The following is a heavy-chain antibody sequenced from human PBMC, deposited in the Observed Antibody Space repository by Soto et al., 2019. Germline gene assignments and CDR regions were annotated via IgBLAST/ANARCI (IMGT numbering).Heavy chain of an antibody. V-gene: IGHV1-69*13. Sequence: SVKVSCKASGGTFSSYAISWVRQAPGQGLEWMGGIIPIFGTANYAQKFQGRVTITADESTSAAYMELSSLRSEDTAVYYCAAGPSPMAAACTSSLHYYGMDVWGQGTTVTVSS. CDR2: IIPIFGTA. CDR3: AAGPSPMAAACTSSLHYYGMDV. CDR1: GGTFSSYA. J-gene: IGHJ6*02. D-gene: IGHD6-13*01.